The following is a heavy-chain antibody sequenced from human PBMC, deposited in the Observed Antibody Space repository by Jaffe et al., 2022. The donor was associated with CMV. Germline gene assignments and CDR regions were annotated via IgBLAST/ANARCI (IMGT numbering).Heavy chain of an antibody. Sequence: EVQLVESGGGLVQPGGSLRLSCAASGFTFSSYWMSWVRQAPGKGLEWVANIKQDGSEKYYVDSVKGRFTISRDNAKNSLYLQMNSLRAEDTAVYYCAREVSVTTEVPFYYYYYYMDVWGKGTTVTVSS. CDR2: IKQDGSEK. V-gene: IGHV3-7*03. CDR3: AREVSVTTEVPFYYYYYYMDV. D-gene: IGHD4-17*01. J-gene: IGHJ6*03. CDR1: GFTFSSYW.